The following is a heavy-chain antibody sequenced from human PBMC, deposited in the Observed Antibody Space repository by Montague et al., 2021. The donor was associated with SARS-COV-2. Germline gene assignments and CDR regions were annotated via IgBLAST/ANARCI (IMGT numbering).Heavy chain of an antibody. J-gene: IGHJ4*02. CDR1: GGSISSGGYY. CDR2: IYYSGST. Sequence: TLSLICTLSGGSISSGGYYWSWIRQHPGKGLEWIGYIYYSGSTYYXPSLKSRVTISVDTSKNQFSLKLSSVTAADTAVYYCARVRGGFLEWLLYFDYWGQGTLVTVSS. D-gene: IGHD3-3*01. CDR3: ARVRGGFLEWLLYFDY. V-gene: IGHV4-31*03.